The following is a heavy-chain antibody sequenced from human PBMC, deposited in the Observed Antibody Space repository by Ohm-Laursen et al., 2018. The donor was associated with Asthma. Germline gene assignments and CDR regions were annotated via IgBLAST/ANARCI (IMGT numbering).Heavy chain of an antibody. V-gene: IGHV3-7*01. D-gene: IGHD1-26*01. CDR2: IKHDGSET. CDR1: GFSFSGHW. Sequence: SLRLSCAASGFSFSGHWMSWVRQAPGKGLEWVANIKHDGSETYYVDSVKGRFTISRDNAKNSVYLQMNSLRAEDTAVFYCARARSGSSYDYWGQGTLVTVSS. CDR3: ARARSGSSYDY. J-gene: IGHJ4*02.